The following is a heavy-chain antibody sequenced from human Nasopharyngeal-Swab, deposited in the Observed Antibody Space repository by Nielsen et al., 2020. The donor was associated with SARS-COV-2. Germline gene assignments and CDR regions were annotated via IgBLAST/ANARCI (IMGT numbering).Heavy chain of an antibody. CDR2: IYNSGTT. CDR3: ARRSGWFMDY. CDR1: GYSINFGYY. V-gene: IGHV4-38-2*02. D-gene: IGHD6-19*01. Sequence: SETLSLTCTVSGYSINFGYYWGWIRQPPGKGLEWIGTIYNSGTTYYNPSLKSRVTTSVDTSKNQFSLKVNSVTAADTAVYYCARRSGWFMDYWGQGTLVTVSS. J-gene: IGHJ4*02.